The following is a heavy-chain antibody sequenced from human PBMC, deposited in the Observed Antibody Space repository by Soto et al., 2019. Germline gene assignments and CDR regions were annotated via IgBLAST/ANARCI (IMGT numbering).Heavy chain of an antibody. J-gene: IGHJ4*02. CDR1: GGSFSGYY. D-gene: IGHD3-10*01. CDR3: ARGTTLWHLDY. CDR2: INHSGST. V-gene: IGHV4-34*01. Sequence: PSETLSLTCAVYGGSFSGYYWSWIRQPPGKGLEWIGEINHSGSTNYNPSLKSRVTISVDTSKNQFSLKLSSVTAADTAVYYCARGTTLWHLDYWGQGTLVTVSS.